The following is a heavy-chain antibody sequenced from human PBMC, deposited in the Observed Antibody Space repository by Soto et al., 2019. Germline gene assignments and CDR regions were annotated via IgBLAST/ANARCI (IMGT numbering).Heavy chain of an antibody. CDR1: GGSISSYY. V-gene: IGHV4-59*08. Sequence: QVQLQESGPGLVKPSETLSLTCTVSGGSISSYYWSWIRQPPGKGLEWIGYIYYNGGSTNYNPSLKRRVTISVDTSKNQFSLKLSSVTAADTAVYYCARRYGDYFDYWGQGTLVTVSS. J-gene: IGHJ4*02. CDR3: ARRYGDYFDY. D-gene: IGHD4-17*01. CDR2: IYYNGGST.